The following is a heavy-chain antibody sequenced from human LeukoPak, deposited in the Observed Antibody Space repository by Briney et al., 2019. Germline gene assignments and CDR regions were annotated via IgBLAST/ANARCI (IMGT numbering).Heavy chain of an antibody. D-gene: IGHD3-22*01. Sequence: PSETLSLTCTVSGGSISSYYWSWIRQPPGKGLEWIGYIYYSGSTNYNPSLKSRVNISVDTSENQFSLKLSSVTAADTAVYYCARVPLYYDSSGYPDYWGQGTLVTVSS. CDR1: GGSISSYY. CDR2: IYYSGST. CDR3: ARVPLYYDSSGYPDY. J-gene: IGHJ4*02. V-gene: IGHV4-59*08.